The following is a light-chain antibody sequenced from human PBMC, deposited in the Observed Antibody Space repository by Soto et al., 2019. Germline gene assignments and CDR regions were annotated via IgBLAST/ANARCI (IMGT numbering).Light chain of an antibody. CDR2: YIS. J-gene: IGKJ5*01. CDR3: QQHNQWPIT. Sequence: EIVMTQSPATLSVSPGETASLSCRASQSAGNFLAWYQQKPGQAPRLLIYYISTRATGIPARFSGSGSGTEFTLTSNSLQSEDSAVYYCQQHNQWPITFGQGTRLENK. CDR1: QSAGNF. V-gene: IGKV3D-15*01.